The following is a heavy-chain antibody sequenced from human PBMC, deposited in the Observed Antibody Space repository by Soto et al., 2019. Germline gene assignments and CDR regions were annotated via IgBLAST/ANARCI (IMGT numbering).Heavy chain of an antibody. CDR2: INHSGST. Sequence: PSETLSLTCAVYGGSFSGYYWSWIRQPPGKGLEWIGEINHSGSTNYNPSLKSRVTISVDTSKNQFSLKLSSVTAADTAVYYCARGSALRWEYYHYRMDVWGQGTTVTGSS. CDR1: GGSFSGYY. J-gene: IGHJ6*02. V-gene: IGHV4-34*01. CDR3: ARGSALRWEYYHYRMDV. D-gene: IGHD4-17*01.